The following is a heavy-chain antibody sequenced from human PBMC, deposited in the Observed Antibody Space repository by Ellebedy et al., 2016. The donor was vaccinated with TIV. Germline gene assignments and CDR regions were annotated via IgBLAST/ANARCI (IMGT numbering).Heavy chain of an antibody. V-gene: IGHV3-13*01. D-gene: IGHD3-22*01. CDR2: IGTAGDT. J-gene: IGHJ6*02. Sequence: GGSLRLSXAASGFTFSSYDMHWVRQATGKGLEWVSAIGTAGDTYYPGSVKGRFTISRENAKNSLYLQMNSLRAGDTAVYYCARGAPSYYYDSSGYYSAYYYGMDVWGQGTTVTVSS. CDR3: ARGAPSYYYDSSGYYSAYYYGMDV. CDR1: GFTFSSYD.